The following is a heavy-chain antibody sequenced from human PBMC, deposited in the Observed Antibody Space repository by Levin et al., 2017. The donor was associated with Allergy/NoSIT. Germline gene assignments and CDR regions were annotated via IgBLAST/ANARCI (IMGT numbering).Heavy chain of an antibody. CDR2: ISGSGGST. Sequence: GGSLRLSCAASGFTFSSYAMSWVRQAPGKGLEWVSAISGSGGSTYYADSVKGRFTISRDNSKNTLYLKMNSLRAEDTAVYDCAKARDDYGDYGAGEDFDYWGQGPLVTVSS. CDR1: GFTFSSYA. J-gene: IGHJ4*02. D-gene: IGHD4-17*01. V-gene: IGHV3-23*01. CDR3: AKARDDYGDYGAGEDFDY.